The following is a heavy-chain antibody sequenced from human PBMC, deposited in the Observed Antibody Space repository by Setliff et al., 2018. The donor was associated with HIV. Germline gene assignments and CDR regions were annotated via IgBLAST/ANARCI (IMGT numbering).Heavy chain of an antibody. J-gene: IGHJ4*02. V-gene: IGHV3-21*01. CDR1: GFTFSSYS. Sequence: PGGSLRLSCAASGFTFSSYSMNWVRQAPGKGLECVSSISSSSSYIYYADSAKGRFTISRDNAKNSLYLQMNSLRAEDTAVYYCARSISPLFDPFDYWGQGTLVTVSS. CDR3: ARSISPLFDPFDY. D-gene: IGHD2-21*01. CDR2: ISSSSSYI.